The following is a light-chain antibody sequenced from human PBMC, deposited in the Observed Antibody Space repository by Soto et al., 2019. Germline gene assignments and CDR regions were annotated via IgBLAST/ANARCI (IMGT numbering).Light chain of an antibody. CDR1: SSDVGGYKF. CDR3: CSYTSGSRYV. J-gene: IGLJ1*01. V-gene: IGLV2-14*01. CDR2: DVN. Sequence: QSALTQPASVSGSPGQSITISCTGTSSDVGGYKFVSWYQQHPGKGPKFLIYDVNVRPSGVSDRFSGSKSGNTASLTISGLQAEDEADYYCCSYTSGSRYVFGTGTKLTVL.